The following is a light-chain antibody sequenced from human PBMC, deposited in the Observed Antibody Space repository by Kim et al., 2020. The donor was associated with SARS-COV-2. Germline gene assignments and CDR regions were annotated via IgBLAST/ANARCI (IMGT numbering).Light chain of an antibody. CDR2: DAS. V-gene: IGKV3-15*01. Sequence: EIVMTQSPATLSVSPGERATLSCRASQSVGSKLAWYQQRPGQAPRLIIYDASTRATGIPASFSGSGSGTDFTLTISSLQSADFAVYYCQQYNNWPRTFGQGTKVDIK. CDR1: QSVGSK. CDR3: QQYNNWPRT. J-gene: IGKJ1*01.